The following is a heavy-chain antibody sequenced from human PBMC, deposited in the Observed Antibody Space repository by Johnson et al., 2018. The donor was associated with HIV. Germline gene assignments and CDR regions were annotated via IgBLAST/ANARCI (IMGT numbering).Heavy chain of an antibody. CDR2: ISFDGSEK. CDR1: GFTFSRHT. CDR3: AKGMWGHDAFDI. J-gene: IGHJ3*02. D-gene: IGHD1-26*01. Sequence: VQLVESGGGSVKSGGSLRVSCAASGFTFSRHTLHWVRQAPGKGLEWVAVISFDGSEKYYVGSVKGRFTISRDNAKNSLYLQMNSLRAEDTAVYYCAKGMWGHDAFDIWGQGTMVTVSS. V-gene: IGHV3-33*03.